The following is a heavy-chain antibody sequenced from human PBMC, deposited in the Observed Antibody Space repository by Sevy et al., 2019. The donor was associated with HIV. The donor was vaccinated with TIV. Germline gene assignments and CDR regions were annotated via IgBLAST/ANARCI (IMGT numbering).Heavy chain of an antibody. J-gene: IGHJ6*03. CDR3: AKYLPKYSSSWWGDYYYYYMDV. D-gene: IGHD6-13*01. CDR1: GFTFSSYA. V-gene: IGHV3-23*01. CDR2: ISGSGGST. Sequence: GGSLRLSCAASGFTFSSYAMSWVRQAPGKGLEWVSAISGSGGSTYYADSVKGRFTISRDNSKNTLYLQMNSLRAEDTAVYYCAKYLPKYSSSWWGDYYYYYMDVWGKGTTVTVSS.